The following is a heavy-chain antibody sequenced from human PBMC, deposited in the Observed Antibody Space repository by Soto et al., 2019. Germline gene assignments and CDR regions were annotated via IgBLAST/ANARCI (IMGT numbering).Heavy chain of an antibody. Sequence: QITLKESGPTLVKPTQTLTLTCSFSGFSLSTTGVAVGWIRQPPGKALECLVLIYWDDDKRYSPSLKSRLTITRDTSKNQLVLTMTGMDPVDTATYYCAHRVDYRGSWNTGYFDYWGQGTLVTVSS. V-gene: IGHV2-5*02. CDR2: IYWDDDK. CDR1: GFSLSTTGVA. CDR3: AHRVDYRGSWNTGYFDY. D-gene: IGHD2-15*01. J-gene: IGHJ4*02.